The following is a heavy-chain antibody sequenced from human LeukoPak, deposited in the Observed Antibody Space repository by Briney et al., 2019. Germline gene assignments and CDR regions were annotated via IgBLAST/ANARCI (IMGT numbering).Heavy chain of an antibody. CDR1: GFTCCSYA. Sequence: GGTLRFTCAAYGFTCCSYAMSRVPHAPGKGLEWCTAISGSGGSTYYADSVKGRYTISRDNSKNTLYLQMNSLRAEDTAVYYCAKEKIAARHSFDYWGQGTLVTVSS. V-gene: IGHV3-23*01. J-gene: IGHJ4*02. D-gene: IGHD6-6*01. CDR2: ISGSGGST. CDR3: AKEKIAARHSFDY.